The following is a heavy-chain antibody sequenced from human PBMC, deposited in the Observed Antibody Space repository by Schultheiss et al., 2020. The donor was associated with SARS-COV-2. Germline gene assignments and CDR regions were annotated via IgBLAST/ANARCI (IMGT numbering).Heavy chain of an antibody. CDR1: GGSISSYY. V-gene: IGHV4-59*04. CDR3: ARRLLGQWELENWFDP. J-gene: IGHJ5*02. D-gene: IGHD1-26*01. Sequence: SETLSLTCTVSGGSISSYYWSWIRQPPGKGLEWIGRIYHSGSTYYNPSLKSRVTISVDTSKNQFSLKLSSVTAADTAVYYCARRLLGQWELENWFDPWGQGTLVTVSS. CDR2: IYHSGST.